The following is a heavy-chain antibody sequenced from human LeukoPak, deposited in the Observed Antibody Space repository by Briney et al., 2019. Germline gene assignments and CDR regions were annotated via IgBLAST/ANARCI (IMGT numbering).Heavy chain of an antibody. D-gene: IGHD6-19*01. V-gene: IGHV3-30-3*02. J-gene: IGHJ1*01. CDR2: ISYDGSNK. Sequence: GGSLRLSCAASGFTFSSYAMHWVRQAPGKGLEWVAVISYDGSNKYYADSVKGRFTISRDNSKNTLYLQMNSLRAEDTAVYYCAKDPSWAVAGITSYFQHWGQGTLVTASS. CDR1: GFTFSSYA. CDR3: AKDPSWAVAGITSYFQH.